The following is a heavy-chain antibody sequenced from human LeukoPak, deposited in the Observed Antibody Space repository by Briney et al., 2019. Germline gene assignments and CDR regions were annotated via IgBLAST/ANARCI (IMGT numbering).Heavy chain of an antibody. CDR2: IKGDGSST. D-gene: IGHD3-9*01. Sequence: GGSLRLSCAASGFTFSTYWMHWVRQAQGKGLEWVARIKGDGSSTSYADSVKGRFTISRDNAKNSLCLQMSSLRVEDTAIYYCARGGARYLDAWGQGILVTVSS. CDR1: GFTFSTYW. CDR3: ARGGARYLDA. V-gene: IGHV3-74*01. J-gene: IGHJ5*02.